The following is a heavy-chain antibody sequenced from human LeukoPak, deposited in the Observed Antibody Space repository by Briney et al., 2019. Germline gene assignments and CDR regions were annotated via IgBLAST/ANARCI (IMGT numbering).Heavy chain of an antibody. CDR2: IYYSGST. CDR1: GGSISSGGYY. Sequence: PSETLSLTCTVSGGSISSGGYYWSWIRQHPGKGLEWIGYIYYSGSTYYNPSLKSRVTISVDTSKNQFSLKLSSVTAADTAVYYCAGIHYDSSAPRDYWGQGTLVTVSS. CDR3: AGIHYDSSAPRDY. D-gene: IGHD3-22*01. J-gene: IGHJ4*02. V-gene: IGHV4-31*03.